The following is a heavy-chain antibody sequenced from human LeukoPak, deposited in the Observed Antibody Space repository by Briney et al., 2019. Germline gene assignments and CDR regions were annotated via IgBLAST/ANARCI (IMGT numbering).Heavy chain of an antibody. CDR1: GFTFSTCG. CDR3: AREGVNYYDSSGYYAVS. J-gene: IGHJ5*02. Sequence: GGSLRLSCAASGFTFSTCGMHWLRQAPGKGLERVAFIRYDGSNKYYADSVKGRFIISRDNSENTLYLQMNSPRAEDTAVYYCAREGVNYYDSSGYYAVSWGQGTLVTVSS. CDR2: IRYDGSNK. D-gene: IGHD3-22*01. V-gene: IGHV3-30*02.